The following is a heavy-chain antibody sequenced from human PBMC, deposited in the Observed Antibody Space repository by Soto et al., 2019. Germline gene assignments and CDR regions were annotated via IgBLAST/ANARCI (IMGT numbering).Heavy chain of an antibody. J-gene: IGHJ6*02. CDR3: ASQGLYYYGLDV. CDR2: INNDGSTT. CDR1: GFPFSTYW. Sequence: GGSLRLFCAASGFPFSTYWMHWVRQAPGKGPGWVSRINNDGSTTRYADSVKGRFTISRDNAKNTLYLQMNSLRAEDTAVYYCASQGLYYYGLDVWGQGTTVTVSS. V-gene: IGHV3-74*01.